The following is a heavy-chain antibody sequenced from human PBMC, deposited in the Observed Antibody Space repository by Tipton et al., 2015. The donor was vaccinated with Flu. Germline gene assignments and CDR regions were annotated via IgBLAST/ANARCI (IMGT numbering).Heavy chain of an antibody. CDR2: IIPMFDSV. CDR3: ARDMRGYQFDN. D-gene: IGHD2-2*01. CDR1: GDTFSRKA. V-gene: IGHV1-69*15. Sequence: QLVQSGAEVKKPGSAVTVSCKSSGDTFSRKAVSWLRQAPGQGPEWMGRIIPMFDSVDYAQKFQGRLRITADEATSTAYMELSSLRFEDTAVYYWARDMRGYQFDNWGQGTLVTVSS. J-gene: IGHJ4*02.